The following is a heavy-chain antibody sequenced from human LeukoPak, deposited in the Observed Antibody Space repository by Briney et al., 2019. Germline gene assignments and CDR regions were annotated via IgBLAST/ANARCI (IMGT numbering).Heavy chain of an antibody. V-gene: IGHV4-34*01. J-gene: IGHJ4*02. CDR1: GVYFSGDY. CDR3: ARGLSTVLRYFDWLPYYFDY. Sequence: SETLSLTCAVYGVYFSGDYWSSLRQPPGKGLEGLGEINHSGSTNYNPSLKSRVTISVDTSKNQFSLKLSSVTAADTAVYYCARGLSTVLRYFDWLPYYFDYWGQGTLVTVSS. CDR2: INHSGST. D-gene: IGHD3-9*01.